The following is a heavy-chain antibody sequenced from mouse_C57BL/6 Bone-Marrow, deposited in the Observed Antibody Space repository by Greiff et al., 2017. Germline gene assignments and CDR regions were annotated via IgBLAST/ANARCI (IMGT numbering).Heavy chain of an antibody. J-gene: IGHJ1*03. V-gene: IGHV5-9*01. CDR3: ARQVTTVLATKYFDV. CDR1: GFTFSSYT. D-gene: IGHD1-1*01. CDR2: ISGGGGNT. Sequence: DVKLVESGGGLVKPGGSLKLSCAASGFTFSSYTMSWVRQTPEKRLQWVAAISGGGGNTYYPDSVKGRFTISRDTDKNILYLQMSRLRSEDTALYYCARQVTTVLATKYFDVWGTGTTVTVSS.